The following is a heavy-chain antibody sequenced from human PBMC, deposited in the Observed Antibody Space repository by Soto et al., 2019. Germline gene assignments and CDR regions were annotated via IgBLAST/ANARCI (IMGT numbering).Heavy chain of an antibody. J-gene: IGHJ5*02. D-gene: IGHD2-2*01. Sequence: QVQLVQSGAEVKKPGSSVKVSCKASGGTFSSYAISWVRQAPGQGLEWMGGIIPIFGTANYAQKFQGRVTITADESTSTAYMELSSLRSEDTAVYYCARDGPGKYQLHPTAMGFSFDPWGQGTLVTVSS. CDR2: IIPIFGTA. CDR3: ARDGPGKYQLHPTAMGFSFDP. V-gene: IGHV1-69*01. CDR1: GGTFSSYA.